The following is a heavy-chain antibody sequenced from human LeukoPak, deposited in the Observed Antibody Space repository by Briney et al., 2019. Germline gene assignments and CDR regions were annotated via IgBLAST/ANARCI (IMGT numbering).Heavy chain of an antibody. CDR3: ARTRYSYGPFDY. J-gene: IGHJ4*02. CDR1: GGSISSGYY. Sequence: SETLSLTCTVSGGSISSGYYWGWIRQPPGKGLEWIGSIYHSGSTYYNPSLKSRVTISVDTSKNQFSLKLSSVTAADTAVYYCARTRYSYGPFDYWGQGTLVTVSS. D-gene: IGHD5-18*01. V-gene: IGHV4-38-2*02. CDR2: IYHSGST.